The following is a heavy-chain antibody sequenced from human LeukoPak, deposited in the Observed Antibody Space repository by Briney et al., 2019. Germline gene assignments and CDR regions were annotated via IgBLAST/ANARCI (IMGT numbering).Heavy chain of an antibody. CDR2: RKQDGSVE. J-gene: IGHJ4*02. V-gene: IGHV3-7*01. D-gene: IGHD3-10*01. Sequence: GGSLRLSCAASGFTFENYWMYWVRQTPGKGPEWVANRKQDGSVEHYLDSVRGRFTISRDNAKNSLILQMNSLRAEDTAVYYCARWAGVIESWGQGTLVTVSS. CDR1: GFTFENYW. CDR3: ARWAGVIES.